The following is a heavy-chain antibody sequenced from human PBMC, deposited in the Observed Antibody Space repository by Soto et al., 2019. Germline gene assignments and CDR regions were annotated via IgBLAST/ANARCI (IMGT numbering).Heavy chain of an antibody. V-gene: IGHV3-23*01. Sequence: GGSLRLSCVASGFTITNYVMTWVRQAPGKGLEWVSTIGDNSHYADSVKGRFTISRDNSKNTLYLQMSSLRAEDTAVYYCAKRFVNSGDYVFFDSWGQGTPVTVSS. D-gene: IGHD1-26*01. CDR2: IGDNS. CDR3: AKRFVNSGDYVFFDS. J-gene: IGHJ4*01. CDR1: GFTITNYV.